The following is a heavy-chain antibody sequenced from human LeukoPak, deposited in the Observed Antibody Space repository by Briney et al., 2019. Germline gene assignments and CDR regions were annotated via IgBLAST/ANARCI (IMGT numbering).Heavy chain of an antibody. J-gene: IGHJ6*02. CDR1: GGSISRGGYY. CDR3: ARGVGTITTSYYYYGMDV. CDR2: IYYSGST. V-gene: IGHV4-31*03. D-gene: IGHD3-9*01. Sequence: SQTLSLTCTVSGGSISRGGYYWSWIRQHPGKGLEWIGYIYYSGSTYYNPSLKSRVTISVDTSKNQFSLKLSSVAAANTAVYYCARGVGTITTSYYYYGMDVWGQGTTVTVSS.